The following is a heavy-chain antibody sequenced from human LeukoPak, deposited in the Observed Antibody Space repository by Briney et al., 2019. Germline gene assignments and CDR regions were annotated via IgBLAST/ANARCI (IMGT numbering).Heavy chain of an antibody. CDR1: GFTFDDYA. V-gene: IGHV3-9*01. CDR2: ISWNSGSI. D-gene: IGHD5-18*01. CDR3: AREEGYSYFDY. Sequence: SLRLSCAASGFTFDDYAMHWVRQAPGKGLEWVSGISWNSGSIGYADSVKGRFTISRDNAKNSLYLQMNSLRAGDTAVYYCAREEGYSYFDYWGQGTLVTVSS. J-gene: IGHJ4*02.